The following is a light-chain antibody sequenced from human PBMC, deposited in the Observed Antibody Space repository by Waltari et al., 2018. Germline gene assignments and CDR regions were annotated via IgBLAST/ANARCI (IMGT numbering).Light chain of an antibody. V-gene: IGLV2-8*01. CDR2: EVI. CDR3: SSYAGSNGVL. J-gene: IGLJ2*01. Sequence: PPSASGSPGQSVTISCSGTSSDIGAYNYVSWYQQHPGKAPKLMIYEVIKRPSGVPPRFSGSKSGNTASLTVSELQAEDEADYYCSSYAGSNGVLFGGGTKVTVL. CDR1: SSDIGAYNY.